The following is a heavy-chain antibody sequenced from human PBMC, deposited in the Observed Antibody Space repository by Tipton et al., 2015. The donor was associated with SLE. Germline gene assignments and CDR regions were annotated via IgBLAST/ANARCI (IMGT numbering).Heavy chain of an antibody. CDR2: IIPIFGTP. CDR3: ATVSGSTAMSRGYSFDY. D-gene: IGHD5-18*01. V-gene: IGHV1-69*05. CDR1: GGTFSHHA. J-gene: IGHJ4*02. Sequence: QLVQSGAEVKRPGSSVRVSCKASGGTFSHHAFSWVRQAPGQGLEWIGGIIPIFGTPKYAQNFQGRVTITTGEFTNSASMELLGLRFEDTAVYYCATVSGSTAMSRGYSFDYWGRGTLVTVSS.